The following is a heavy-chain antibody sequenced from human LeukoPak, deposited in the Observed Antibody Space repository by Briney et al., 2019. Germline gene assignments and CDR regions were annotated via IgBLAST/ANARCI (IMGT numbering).Heavy chain of an antibody. J-gene: IGHJ4*02. D-gene: IGHD2-8*01. Sequence: PGGSLRLSCAASGFTFSSYAMSWVRQAPGKGLEWVSAISGSGGSTYYADSVKGRFTISRDNSKNTLYLQMNSLRAEDTAVYYCAKDRTGPRGVNYFDYWGQGTLVIVSS. CDR2: ISGSGGST. CDR3: AKDRTGPRGVNYFDY. V-gene: IGHV3-23*01. CDR1: GFTFSSYA.